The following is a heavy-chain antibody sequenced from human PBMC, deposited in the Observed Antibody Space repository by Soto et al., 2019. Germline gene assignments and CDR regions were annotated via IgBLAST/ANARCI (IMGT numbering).Heavy chain of an antibody. CDR2: IYHSGST. V-gene: IGHV4-4*02. CDR1: GGSISSSNW. Sequence: SETLSLTCAVSGGSISSSNWWSWVRQPPGKGLEWIGEIYHSGSTNYNPSLKSRVTISVDKSKNQFSLKLSSVTAADTAVYYCARGHVLRYFDWLSYGMDVWGQGTTVTVS. CDR3: ARGHVLRYFDWLSYGMDV. J-gene: IGHJ6*02. D-gene: IGHD3-9*01.